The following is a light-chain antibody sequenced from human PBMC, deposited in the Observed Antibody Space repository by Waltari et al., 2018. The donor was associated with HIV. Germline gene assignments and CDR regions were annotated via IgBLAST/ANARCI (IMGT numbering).Light chain of an antibody. J-gene: IGKJ1*01. CDR3: QQYYKWFRT. V-gene: IGKV3-15*01. Sequence: IVMTQSPATLPVSPGERVTLSCRASQSIYNSLAWYQQKTGQAPRLLIYRASVRATDTPARFSGSGSGTEFTLTISSLQSEDSALYSCQQYYKWFRTFGQGTKVEV. CDR2: RAS. CDR1: QSIYNS.